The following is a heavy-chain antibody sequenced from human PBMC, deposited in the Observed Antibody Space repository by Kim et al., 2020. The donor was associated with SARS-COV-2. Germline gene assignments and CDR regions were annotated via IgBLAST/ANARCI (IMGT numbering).Heavy chain of an antibody. CDR2: INPSGGTT. J-gene: IGHJ4*02. CDR1: GYTFTTYS. D-gene: IGHD6-25*01. V-gene: IGHV1-46*01. CDR3: ARTRIAAGRYFDY. Sequence: ASVKVSCKASGYTFTTYSMHWVRQAPGQGLEWMGIINPSGGTTSYAQKFQGRVTMTTDTSTSTVYMELSSLRSEDTAVYYCARTRIAAGRYFDYWGQGTLVTVSS.